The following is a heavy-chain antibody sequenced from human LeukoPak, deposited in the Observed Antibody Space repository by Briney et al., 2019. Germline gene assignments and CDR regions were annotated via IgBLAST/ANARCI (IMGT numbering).Heavy chain of an antibody. Sequence: GGSLRLSCAASGFTFSNYWMTWVRQAPGKGLEWVANIKEDGSEKYYVDSVKGRFTMSRDNAKYSLYLQMNSLRAEDTAVYYCARTTYGQTADYWGQGTLVTVSS. D-gene: IGHD2/OR15-2a*01. CDR1: GFTFSNYW. CDR3: ARTTYGQTADY. V-gene: IGHV3-7*03. J-gene: IGHJ4*02. CDR2: IKEDGSEK.